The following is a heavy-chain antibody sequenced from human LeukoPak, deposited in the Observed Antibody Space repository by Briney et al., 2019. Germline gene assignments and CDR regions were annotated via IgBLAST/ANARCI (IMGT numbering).Heavy chain of an antibody. Sequence: ASVKVSCKASGYTFTSYGISWVRQAPGQGLEWMGWISAYNGNTNYAQKLQGRVTMTTDTSTSTAYMELRSLRSDDTAVYYCARTNYDILTGQEPHFDYWGQGTLVTVSS. CDR1: GYTFTSYG. D-gene: IGHD3-9*01. CDR2: ISAYNGNT. CDR3: ARTNYDILTGQEPHFDY. V-gene: IGHV1-18*01. J-gene: IGHJ4*02.